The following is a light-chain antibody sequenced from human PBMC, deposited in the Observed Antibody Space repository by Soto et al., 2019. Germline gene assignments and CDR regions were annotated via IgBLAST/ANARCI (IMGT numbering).Light chain of an antibody. J-gene: IGKJ4*01. CDR1: QSVSSIY. CDR3: QQYGSSALT. CDR2: GAS. V-gene: IGKV3-20*01. Sequence: EIVLTQSPGTLSLSPGERATLSCRASQSVSSIYLAWYQQKPGQAPRLLIYGASSRATGIPDRFSGSGSGTDFTLTISRLEPEDFAVYYCQQYGSSALTFGGGTKVELK.